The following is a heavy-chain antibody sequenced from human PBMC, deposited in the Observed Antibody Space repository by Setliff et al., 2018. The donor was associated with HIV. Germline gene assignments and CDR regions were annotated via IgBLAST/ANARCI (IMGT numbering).Heavy chain of an antibody. CDR2: IYDSENT. V-gene: IGHV4-38-2*02. J-gene: IGHJ3*02. Sequence: PSETLSLTCTVSDYSISNNYYWGWIRQPPGKGLEWIGSIYDSENTYYDPSLKSRITISVDTSKNQFSLKLNSVTAADTAVYYCATIPAYYYGSGSYPGAFDIWGQGTMVTVSS. CDR3: ATIPAYYYGSGSYPGAFDI. CDR1: DYSISNNYY. D-gene: IGHD3-10*01.